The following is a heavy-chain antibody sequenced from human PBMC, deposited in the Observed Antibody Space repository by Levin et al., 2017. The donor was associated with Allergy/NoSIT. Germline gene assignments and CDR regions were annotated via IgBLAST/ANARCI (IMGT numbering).Heavy chain of an antibody. V-gene: IGHV3-21*01. D-gene: IGHD3-9*01. CDR1: GFTFSTYA. CDR2: TNAISSHI. J-gene: IGHJ6*02. Sequence: AGESLKISCAASGFTFSTYALNWVRQAPGKGLEWVSSTNAISSHIYYAGSVRGRFTISRDNARNSLSLQMSNLRPEDTAVDDCARNENLTGYQGFDAVDVWGQGTTVTVSS. CDR3: ARNENLTGYQGFDAVDV.